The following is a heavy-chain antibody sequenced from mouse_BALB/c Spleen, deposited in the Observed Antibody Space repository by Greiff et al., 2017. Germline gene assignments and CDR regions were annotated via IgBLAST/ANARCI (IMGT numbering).Heavy chain of an antibody. D-gene: IGHD1-1*01. CDR2: INPSTGYT. CDR1: GYTFTSYW. CDR3: ARGDYYGSSAGAMDY. V-gene: IGHV1-7*01. Sequence: QVHVKQSGAELAKPGASVKMSCKASGYTFTSYWMHWVKQRPGQGLEWIGYINPSTGYTEYNQKFKDKATLTADKSSSTAYMQLSSLTSEDSAVYYCARGDYYGSSAGAMDYWGQGTSVTVSS. J-gene: IGHJ4*01.